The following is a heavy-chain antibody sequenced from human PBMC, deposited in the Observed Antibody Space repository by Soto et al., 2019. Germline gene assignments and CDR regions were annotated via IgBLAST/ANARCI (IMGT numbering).Heavy chain of an antibody. J-gene: IGHJ4*02. CDR2: TNAGNGNT. CDR3: ARSIVVVTALDY. CDR1: GYTFTSYA. V-gene: IGHV1-3*05. Sequence: QVQLVQSGAEEKKPGASVKVSCKASGYTFTSYAMHWVRQAPGQRLEWMGWTNAGNGNTKYPQKFTGRVTTTRDTSASTAYMELSSLRSEYTAVYYCARSIVVVTALDYWGQGTLVTVSS. D-gene: IGHD2-21*02.